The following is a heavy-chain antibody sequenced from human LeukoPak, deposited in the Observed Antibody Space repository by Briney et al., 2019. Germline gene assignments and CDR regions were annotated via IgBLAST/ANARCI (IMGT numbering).Heavy chain of an antibody. V-gene: IGHV4-59*01. Sequence: SETLSLTCAVSGGSISSYYWSWIRQPPGKGLEWVGCIYYSGSTNYNPSLKRRVTISVDTSKNKFSLKLSSVPAADTAVNYCVSGSEYGDLTFDSWGQGTLVTASS. J-gene: IGHJ4*02. CDR3: VSGSEYGDLTFDS. D-gene: IGHD4-17*01. CDR1: GGSISSYY. CDR2: IYYSGST.